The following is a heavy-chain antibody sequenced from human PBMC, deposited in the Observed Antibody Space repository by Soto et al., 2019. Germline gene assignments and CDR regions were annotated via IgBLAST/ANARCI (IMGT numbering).Heavy chain of an antibody. CDR2: IESYGSGT. CDR3: GTVFDY. J-gene: IGHJ4*02. Sequence: GGSLRLSCTASGVTISHHWIHWVRQAPGKGLEWVSRIESYGSGTSYADSVKGRFTISRDNAENTVYLQMSSLRAEDTAVYFCGTVFDYWGQGIPVTVSS. V-gene: IGHV3-74*01. CDR1: GVTISHHW.